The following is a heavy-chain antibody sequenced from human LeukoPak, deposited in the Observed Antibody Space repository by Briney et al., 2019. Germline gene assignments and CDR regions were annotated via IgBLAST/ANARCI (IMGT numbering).Heavy chain of an antibody. Sequence: PSETLSPTCTVSGGSISSYYWSWIRQPPGKGLEWIGYIYYSGSTNYNPSLKSRVTISVDTSKNQFSLKLSSVTAADTAVYYCARGEIVVGRPYYYYMDVWGKGTTVTVSS. J-gene: IGHJ6*03. D-gene: IGHD2-2*01. CDR2: IYYSGST. CDR1: GGSISSYY. V-gene: IGHV4-59*01. CDR3: ARGEIVVGRPYYYYMDV.